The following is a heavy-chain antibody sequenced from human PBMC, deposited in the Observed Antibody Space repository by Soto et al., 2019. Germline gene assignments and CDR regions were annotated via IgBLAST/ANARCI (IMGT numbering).Heavy chain of an antibody. Sequence: QVQLQESGPGLVKPSQTLSLTCTVSGGSISIGGYYWSWIRQHPGRGLEWIGYIYYNGNTYYNPSLKSRVTISIDTSKNQFSLKLSSVTPADTAVYYCARDSPGGMSGDDVSGAHFDYWGQGTLVTVSS. CDR2: IYYNGNT. V-gene: IGHV4-31*03. J-gene: IGHJ4*02. D-gene: IGHD5-12*01. CDR3: ARDSPGGMSGDDVSGAHFDY. CDR1: GGSISIGGYY.